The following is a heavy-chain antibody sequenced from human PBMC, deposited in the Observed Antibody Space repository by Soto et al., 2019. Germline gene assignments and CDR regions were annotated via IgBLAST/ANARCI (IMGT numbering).Heavy chain of an antibody. J-gene: IGHJ4*02. V-gene: IGHV4-31*02. CDR1: GASTVSHYH. D-gene: IGHD1-26*01. Sequence: QVQLQESGPGLVKPSQTLSLTCSVSGASTVSHYHWTWIRQPPGKGLEWMGYIFNSGTTFYNPSPKSRLSISMDTSGNHFSLELRSVTAADTAVYYCALALGPTTGLDYWGQGTLVTVSS. CDR2: IFNSGTT. CDR3: ALALGPTTGLDY.